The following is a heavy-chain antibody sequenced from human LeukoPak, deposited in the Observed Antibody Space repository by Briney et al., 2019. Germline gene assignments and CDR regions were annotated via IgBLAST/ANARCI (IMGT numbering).Heavy chain of an antibody. V-gene: IGHV3-43*02. CDR1: GFTFDDYA. J-gene: IGHJ4*02. D-gene: IGHD3-3*01. CDR3: AKDIVSMTVLRFLEWSHGYYFDY. Sequence: GGSLRLSCAASGFTFDDYAMHWVRQAPGKGLEWVSLISGDGGSTYYADSVKGRFTISRDNSKNSLYLQMNSLRTEDTALYYCAKDIVSMTVLRFLEWSHGYYFDYWGQGTLVTVSS. CDR2: ISGDGGST.